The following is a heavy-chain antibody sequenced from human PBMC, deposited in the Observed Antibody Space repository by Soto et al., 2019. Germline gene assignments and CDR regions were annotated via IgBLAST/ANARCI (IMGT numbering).Heavy chain of an antibody. D-gene: IGHD1-1*01. J-gene: IGHJ4*02. CDR3: AIEDDNAGFRY. CDR2: INPKSGIT. CDR1: GYTYTNYY. V-gene: IGHV1-46*01. Sequence: QVQLVQSGAEVKTPGASVKVSCKALGYTYTNYYIHWVRQAPGQGPEWLGIINPKSGITTYAQKFQDRVTMTRDTFTRTVYMELSSLRSEDAAVYYCAIEDDNAGFRYWGQGTLVTVSS.